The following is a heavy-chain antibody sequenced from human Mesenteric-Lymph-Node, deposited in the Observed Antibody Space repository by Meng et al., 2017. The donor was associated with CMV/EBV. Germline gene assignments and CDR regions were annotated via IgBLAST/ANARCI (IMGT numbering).Heavy chain of an antibody. V-gene: IGHV3-74*01. CDR3: ARQQLVHYYYYGMDV. CDR2: IYTDGSTT. J-gene: IGHJ6*02. D-gene: IGHD6-13*01. Sequence: GESLKISCAASGFTFSTYWMHWVRQAPGKGLVWVSRIYTDGSTTTYADSVKGRFNISRDNAKNTLYLQMNSLRAEDTALYYCARQQLVHYYYYGMDVWGQGTTVTVSS. CDR1: GFTFSTYW.